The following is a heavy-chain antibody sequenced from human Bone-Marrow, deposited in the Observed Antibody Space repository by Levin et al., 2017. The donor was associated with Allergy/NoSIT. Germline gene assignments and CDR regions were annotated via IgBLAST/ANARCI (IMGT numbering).Heavy chain of an antibody. Sequence: PSETLSLTCAASGFTFSSYEMNWVRQAPGKGLEWVSYISSSGSTIYYADSVKGRFTISRDNAKNSLYLQMNSLRAEDTAVYYCARRTGTTPPRLDAFDIWGQGTMVTVSS. J-gene: IGHJ3*02. D-gene: IGHD1-7*01. V-gene: IGHV3-48*03. CDR1: GFTFSSYE. CDR3: ARRTGTTPPRLDAFDI. CDR2: ISSSGSTI.